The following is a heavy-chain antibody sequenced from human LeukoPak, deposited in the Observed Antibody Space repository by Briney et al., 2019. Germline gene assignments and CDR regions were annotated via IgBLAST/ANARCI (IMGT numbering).Heavy chain of an antibody. CDR1: GCTFSSYA. CDR2: IIPILGIA. D-gene: IGHD3-22*01. CDR3: ARGPRITMIVAYYFDY. J-gene: IGHJ4*02. V-gene: IGHV1-69*04. Sequence: GASVKLSCKASGCTFSSYAISWVRQAPGQGLEWMGRIIPILGIANYAQKFQGRVTITADKSTSTAYMELSSLRSEDTAVYYCARGPRITMIVAYYFDYWGQGTLVTVSS.